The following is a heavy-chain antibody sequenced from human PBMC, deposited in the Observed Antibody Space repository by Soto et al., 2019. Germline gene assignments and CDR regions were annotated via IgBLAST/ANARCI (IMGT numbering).Heavy chain of an antibody. J-gene: IGHJ4*02. CDR2: IYHSGST. CDR3: ERGGYSGYDRYYFDY. CDR1: GYSISRDYF. V-gene: IGHV4-38-2*01. D-gene: IGHD5-12*01. Sequence: SETLSLTCAVSGYSISRDYFWGWIRQPPGKGLEWIASIYHSGSTYFNPSVKSRVIMSVDTSKNQFSLKLTSVTAADTAMYYCERGGYSGYDRYYFDYWGQGTLVTVYS.